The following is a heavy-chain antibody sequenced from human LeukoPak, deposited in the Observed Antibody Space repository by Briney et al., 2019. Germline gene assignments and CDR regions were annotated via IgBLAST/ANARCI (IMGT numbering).Heavy chain of an antibody. CDR2: ISPRSGDT. CDR3: ARGREIHGGSDTKLDDY. D-gene: IGHD3-10*01. J-gene: IGHJ4*02. Sequence: ASVKVSCKASGYSFTDYYMHWVRQAPGQGLEWMGWISPRSGDTSYAQKFQGRVTMTRDTSINTVDMDLSGLTSDDTAAFYCARGREIHGGSDTKLDDYWGQGTLVTVSS. CDR1: GYSFTDYY. V-gene: IGHV1-2*02.